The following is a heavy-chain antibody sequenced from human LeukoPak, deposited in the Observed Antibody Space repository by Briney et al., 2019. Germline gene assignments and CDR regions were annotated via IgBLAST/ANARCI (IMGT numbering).Heavy chain of an antibody. CDR1: GGSISNKY. CDR3: ARDGSYLLPAAPPDY. J-gene: IGHJ4*02. CDR2: IYYSGST. V-gene: IGHV4-59*01. D-gene: IGHD2-2*01. Sequence: SETLSLTCTVSGGSISNKYWSWIRQPPGKGLEWIGYIYYSGSTNYNPSLKSRVTILVDTSKNQFSLKLSSVTAADTAVYFCARDGSYLLPAAPPDYWGQGTLVTVSS.